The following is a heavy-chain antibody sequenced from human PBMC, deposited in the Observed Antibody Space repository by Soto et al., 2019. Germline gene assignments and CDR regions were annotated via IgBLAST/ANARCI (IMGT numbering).Heavy chain of an antibody. V-gene: IGHV1-18*01. D-gene: IGHD1-1*01. J-gene: IGHJ4*02. CDR3: ARGRYGDY. CDR1: GYGFTTYG. CDR2: ISAHNGNT. Sequence: QVHLVQSGAEVKKPGASVKVSCKGSGYGFTTYGITWVRQAPGQGLEWMAWISAHNGNTNYAQKLKGRVTVPRDTSTSTASMERRSLRSDDTAVYYCARGRYGDYWGQGALVTVSS.